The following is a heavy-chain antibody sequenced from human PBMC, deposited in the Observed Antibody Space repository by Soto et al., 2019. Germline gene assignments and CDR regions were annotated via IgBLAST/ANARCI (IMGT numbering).Heavy chain of an antibody. V-gene: IGHV3-30*18. D-gene: IGHD3-22*01. Sequence: QVQLVESGGGVVQPGRSLRLSCAASGFTFSSYGMHWVRQAPGKGLEWVAVISKDGGTKYDADSVKGRFTISRDNSKNTLYLQMNSLRAEDTDVYYCAKETHSSGYGSYFDYWGQGTLVPVSS. CDR1: GFTFSSYG. CDR2: ISKDGGTK. J-gene: IGHJ4*02. CDR3: AKETHSSGYGSYFDY.